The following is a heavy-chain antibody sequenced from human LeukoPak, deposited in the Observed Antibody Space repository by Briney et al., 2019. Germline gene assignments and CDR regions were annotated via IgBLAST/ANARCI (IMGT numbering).Heavy chain of an antibody. CDR2: INHSGST. D-gene: IGHD6-13*01. J-gene: IGHJ5*02. CDR3: ARHSGPHSSSWYWFDP. V-gene: IGHV4-34*01. Sequence: SETLSLTCAVYGGSFSGYYWSWIRQPPGKGLEWIGEINHSGSTNYNPSIKTRVTISVDTSQNQFSLKLSSVTAADTSVYYCARHSGPHSSSWYWFDPWGQGTLVTVSS. CDR1: GGSFSGYY.